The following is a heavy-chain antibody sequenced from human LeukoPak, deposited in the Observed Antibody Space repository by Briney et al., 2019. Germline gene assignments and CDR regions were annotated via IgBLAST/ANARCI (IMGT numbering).Heavy chain of an antibody. CDR3: ARDQPGLDAFDI. D-gene: IGHD1-14*01. CDR1: GGSISSGGYY. CDR2: IYYSGST. V-gene: IGHV4-31*03. J-gene: IGHJ3*02. Sequence: KPSQTLSLTCTVSGGSISSGGYYWSWIRQHPGKGLEWIGYIYYSGSTYYNPSLKSRVTISVDTSKNQFSLKLSSVTAADSAVYYCARDQPGLDAFDIWGQGTMVTVSS.